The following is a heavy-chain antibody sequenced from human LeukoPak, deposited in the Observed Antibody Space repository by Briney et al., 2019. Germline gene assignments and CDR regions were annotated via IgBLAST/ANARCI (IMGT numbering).Heavy chain of an antibody. Sequence: GGSLRLSCAASGFTFSSYAMSWVRQAPGKGLEWVSAISGSGGSTYYADSVKGRFTISRDNSKNTLYLQMNGLRAEDTAVYYCAKDGAYDSSGYYFGYWGQGTLVTVSS. V-gene: IGHV3-23*01. J-gene: IGHJ4*02. CDR2: ISGSGGST. D-gene: IGHD3-22*01. CDR1: GFTFSSYA. CDR3: AKDGAYDSSGYYFGY.